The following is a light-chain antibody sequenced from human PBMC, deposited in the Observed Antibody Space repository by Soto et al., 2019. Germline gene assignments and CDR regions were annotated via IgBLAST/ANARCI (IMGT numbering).Light chain of an antibody. CDR2: AAS. Sequence: DIQMTQSPSSLSASVGDRVTITCRASQSISSWLAWYQQKPGKAPKLLIFAASSLQSGVHSRFSGSRSGPDFTLTISSLQPEDFATYYCKQSYSSPPTFGQGTKVDIK. CDR1: QSISSW. V-gene: IGKV1-39*01. J-gene: IGKJ1*01. CDR3: KQSYSSPPT.